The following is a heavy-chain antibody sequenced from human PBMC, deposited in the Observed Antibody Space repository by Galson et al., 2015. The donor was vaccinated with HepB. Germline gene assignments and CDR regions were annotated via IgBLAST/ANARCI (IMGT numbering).Heavy chain of an antibody. CDR1: GFTFSGSA. CDR3: LRLGDLSGYSS. CDR2: IRSKASDYAT. Sequence: SLRLSCAASGFTFSGSAIHWVRQASGKGPEWVGRIRSKASDYATAYAASLKGRFTISRDDSKNTAYLHMNSLKTEDTAVYYCLRLGDLSGYSSWGQGTLVTVSS. V-gene: IGHV3-73*01. D-gene: IGHD6-13*01. J-gene: IGHJ4*02.